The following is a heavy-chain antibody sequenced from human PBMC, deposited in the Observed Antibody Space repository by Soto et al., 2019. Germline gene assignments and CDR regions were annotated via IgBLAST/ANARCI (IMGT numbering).Heavy chain of an antibody. D-gene: IGHD3-3*01. J-gene: IGHJ4*02. V-gene: IGHV3-30*03. CDR3: ARDRGHVEWLPRQIDY. CDR2: LSYDGVNK. CDR1: GFTFKTYG. Sequence: QVQLMESGGGVVQPGRSLRLSCAASGFTFKTYGMHWVRQVPGKGLQWVAALSYDGVNKFYVDSVKGRFTVSRDNSKNTVSLEMSSLRADDSAVYCCARDRGHVEWLPRQIDYWGQGTTVTVSS.